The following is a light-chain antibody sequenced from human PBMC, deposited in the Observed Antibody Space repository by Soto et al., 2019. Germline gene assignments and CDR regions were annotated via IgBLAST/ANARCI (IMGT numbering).Light chain of an antibody. Sequence: EIVLTQSPGTLSLSPGERATLSCRTIQSVSNNYLDWYQQKPGQAPRLLIYGASTRATGIPARFSGSGSGTEFTLTISSLQSEDFAVYYCHQYNNWPPWTFGQGTKVDI. CDR2: GAS. J-gene: IGKJ1*01. CDR3: HQYNNWPPWT. CDR1: QSVSNN. V-gene: IGKV3-15*01.